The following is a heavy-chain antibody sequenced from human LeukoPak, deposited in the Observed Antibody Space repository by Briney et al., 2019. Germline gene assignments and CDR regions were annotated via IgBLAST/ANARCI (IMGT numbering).Heavy chain of an antibody. V-gene: IGHV4-34*01. J-gene: IGHJ4*02. CDR1: GGSFSGYY. Sequence: PSETLSLTCAVYGGSFSGYYWSWIRQPPGKGLEWIGEINHSGSTNYNPSLKSRVTISVDTSKNQFSLKLSSVTAADTAVYYCARGGYSYGYSFGYWGQGTLVTASS. CDR2: INHSGST. D-gene: IGHD5-18*01. CDR3: ARGGYSYGYSFGY.